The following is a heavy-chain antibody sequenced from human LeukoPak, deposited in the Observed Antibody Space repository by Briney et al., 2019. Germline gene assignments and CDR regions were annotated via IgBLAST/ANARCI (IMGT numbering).Heavy chain of an antibody. CDR2: IKSKTDGGTT. CDR3: TTDELRYFDWLSGVGREYYFDY. Sequence: PGGSLRLSCAASGFTFSNAWMSWVRQAPGKGLEWVGRIKSKTDGGTTDYAAPVKGRFTISRDDAKNTLYLQMNSLKTEDTAVYYCTTDELRYFDWLSGVGREYYFDYWGQGTLVTVSS. V-gene: IGHV3-15*01. CDR1: GFTFSNAW. J-gene: IGHJ4*02. D-gene: IGHD3-9*01.